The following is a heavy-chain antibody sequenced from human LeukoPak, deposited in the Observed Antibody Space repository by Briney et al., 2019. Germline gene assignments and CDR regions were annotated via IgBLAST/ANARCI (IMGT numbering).Heavy chain of an antibody. J-gene: IGHJ6*02. CDR2: IYYSGNT. CDR1: GGSISSYY. Sequence: KSSETLSLTCTVSGGSISSYYWSWIRQPPGKGLEWIGHIYYSGNTNYNPSLKSRVTISIDTSKNQFSLRLSSVTAADTAVYYCARDLITMVRGVTSWITTHGMDVWGQGTTVTVSS. CDR3: ARDLITMVRGVTSWITTHGMDV. D-gene: IGHD3-10*01. V-gene: IGHV4-59*01.